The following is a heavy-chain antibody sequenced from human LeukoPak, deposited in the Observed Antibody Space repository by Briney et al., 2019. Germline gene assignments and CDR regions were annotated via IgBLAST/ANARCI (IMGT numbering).Heavy chain of an antibody. CDR1: GFTFSIYS. V-gene: IGHV3-48*01. CDR3: ARVAPGHGIGRGYFDY. D-gene: IGHD2-21*01. CDR2: ITISSGTI. J-gene: IGHJ4*02. Sequence: GGSLRLSCAASGFTFSIYSMNWVRQAPGKGLEWISYITISSGTIYYTDSVKGRFTISRDNPKNSLYLQMSNLSAEDTAVYYCARVAPGHGIGRGYFDYWGQGTLVTVSS.